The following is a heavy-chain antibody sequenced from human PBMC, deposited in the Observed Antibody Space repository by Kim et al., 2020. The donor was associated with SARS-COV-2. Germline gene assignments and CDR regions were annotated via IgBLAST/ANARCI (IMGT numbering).Heavy chain of an antibody. CDR2: IKQDGSEK. V-gene: IGHV3-7*01. J-gene: IGHJ4*02. CDR3: ARVGSSSWYFDY. Sequence: GGSLRLSCAASGFTFSSYWMSWVRQAPGKGLEWVANIKQDGSEKYYVDAVKGRFTISRDNAKNSLYLQMNSRRAEDTAVYYCARVGSSSWYFDYWGQGTLVTVSS. D-gene: IGHD6-13*01. CDR1: GFTFSSYW.